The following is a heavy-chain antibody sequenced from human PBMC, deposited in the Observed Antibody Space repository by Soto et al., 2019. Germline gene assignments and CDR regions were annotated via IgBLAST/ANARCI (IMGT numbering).Heavy chain of an antibody. Sequence: GGSLRLSCVASGFTFDDYAMHWVRQVPGKGLAWVSGISWNSGYIGYADSVTGRFTISRDNDENSLYLEMDSLRIEDTALYYCAKGKGSHYGDYVDYWSQGTLVTVSS. CDR3: AKGKGSHYGDYVDY. D-gene: IGHD4-17*01. J-gene: IGHJ4*02. V-gene: IGHV3-9*01. CDR1: GFTFDDYA. CDR2: ISWNSGYI.